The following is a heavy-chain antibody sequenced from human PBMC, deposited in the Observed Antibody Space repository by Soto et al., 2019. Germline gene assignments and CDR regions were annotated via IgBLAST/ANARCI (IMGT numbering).Heavy chain of an antibody. V-gene: IGHV1-46*01. CDR2: INPSGGST. Sequence: ASVKVSCNASGDTFTSYYMHWVRQAPGQGLEWMGIINPSGGSTSYAQKFQGRVTMTRDESARTSYMELRSLKSPDTPVYYCVKDSGAKLSSSWGQGTLVTVSS. CDR3: VKDSGAKLSSS. CDR1: GDTFTSYY. D-gene: IGHD6-13*01. J-gene: IGHJ4*02.